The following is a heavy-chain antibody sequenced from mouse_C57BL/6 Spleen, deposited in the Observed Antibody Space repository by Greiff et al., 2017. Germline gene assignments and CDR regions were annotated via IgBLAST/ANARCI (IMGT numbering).Heavy chain of an antibody. CDR1: GFTFSNYW. V-gene: IGHV6-3*01. J-gene: IGHJ1*03. CDR2: IRLKSDNDAT. CDR3: TRNFDV. Sequence: DVKLVESGGGLVQPGGSMKLSCVASGFTFSNYWMNWVRQSPEKGLEWVAQIRLKSDNDATHYAESVKGRFTISRDDTKSSVYLQMNNLRAEDTRIYYCTRNFDVWGTGTTVTVSS.